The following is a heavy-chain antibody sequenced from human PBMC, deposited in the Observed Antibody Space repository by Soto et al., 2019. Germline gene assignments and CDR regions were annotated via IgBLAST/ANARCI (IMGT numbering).Heavy chain of an antibody. V-gene: IGHV3-64*02. CDR2: ISGNGAST. CDR1: GFSFSNYA. CDR3: AGGPSTVATWLDY. J-gene: IGHJ4*02. D-gene: IGHD4-17*01. Sequence: GSLRLSCAASGFSFSNYAMHWVRQAPGKGLEYVSAISGNGASTYYADSVKGRFTIFRDNSKNTLYLQMGSLSAEDRAVYYGAGGPSTVATWLDYWGQGTLATVSS.